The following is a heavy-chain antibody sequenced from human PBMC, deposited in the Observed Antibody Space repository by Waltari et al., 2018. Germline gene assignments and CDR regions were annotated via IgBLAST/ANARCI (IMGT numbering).Heavy chain of an antibody. Sequence: DVQLTASGGGLVQPGGSLRLSCEGSGFTFYHFWMTWLRQVPGKGVDGVANIKPDGTEQYFVDSFKGRFTISRDNAKRSLYLQMNNLRVDDTAMYYCARGGGDGQVHHWGQGTLVTVSS. J-gene: IGHJ4*01. CDR2: IKPDGTEQ. CDR1: GFTFYHFW. V-gene: IGHV3-7*03. D-gene: IGHD3-16*01. CDR3: ARGGGDGQVHH.